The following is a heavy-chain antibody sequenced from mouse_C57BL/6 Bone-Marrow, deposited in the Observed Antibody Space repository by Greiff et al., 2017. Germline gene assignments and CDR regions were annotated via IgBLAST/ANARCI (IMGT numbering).Heavy chain of an antibody. CDR2: ISSGGDYI. D-gene: IGHD2-4*01. V-gene: IGHV5-9-1*02. J-gene: IGHJ2*01. CDR1: GFTFSSYA. CDR3: TRYDYDGGYFDY. Sequence: DVMLVESGEGLVKPGGSLKLSCAASGFTFSSYAMSWVRQTPEKRLEWVAYISSGGDYIYYADTVKGRFTISRDNARNTLYLQMSSLKSEDTAMYYCTRYDYDGGYFDYWGQGTTLTVSS.